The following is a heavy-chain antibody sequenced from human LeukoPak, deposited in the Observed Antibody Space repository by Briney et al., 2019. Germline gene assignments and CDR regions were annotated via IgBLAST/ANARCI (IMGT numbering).Heavy chain of an antibody. CDR1: GYSISSGYY. V-gene: IGHV4-38-2*02. D-gene: IGHD2-15*01. CDR2: IYHSGST. J-gene: IGHJ3*02. CDR3: ARTGRGYCSGGSCYSLDAFDI. Sequence: SETLSLTCTVSGYSISSGYYWGWIRQPPGKGLEWIGSIYHSGSTYYNPSLKSRVTISVDTSKNQFSLKLSSVTAADTAVYYCARTGRGYCSGGSCYSLDAFDIWGQGTMVTVSS.